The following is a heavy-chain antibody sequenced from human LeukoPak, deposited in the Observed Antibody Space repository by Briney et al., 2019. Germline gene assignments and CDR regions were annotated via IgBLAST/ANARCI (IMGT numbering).Heavy chain of an antibody. CDR1: GFTFSDYY. Sequence: WGSLRLSCVASGFTFSDYYMIWIRHAPGKGLEGISYISSSSSSTNYADSVKGPFTISRAKPKNSLYLLMNSLRAEDTAMYYCARDFIHRSGEANYWGQGTLVTVSS. J-gene: IGHJ4*02. CDR2: ISSSSSST. D-gene: IGHD3-22*01. CDR3: ARDFIHRSGEANY. V-gene: IGHV3-11*05.